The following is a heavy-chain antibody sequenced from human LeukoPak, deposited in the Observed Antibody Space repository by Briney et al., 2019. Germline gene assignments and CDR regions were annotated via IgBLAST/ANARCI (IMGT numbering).Heavy chain of an antibody. CDR2: IKQDGSEK. Sequence: HPGGSLRLSCAASGFTFSSYWMSWVRQAPGKGLEWVANIKQDGSEKYYVDSVKGRFTISRDNAKNSLYLQMNSLRAEDTAVYYCARAGDTAMDTLYYYYMDVWGKGTTVTVSS. J-gene: IGHJ6*03. V-gene: IGHV3-7*04. CDR3: ARAGDTAMDTLYYYYMDV. D-gene: IGHD5-18*01. CDR1: GFTFSSYW.